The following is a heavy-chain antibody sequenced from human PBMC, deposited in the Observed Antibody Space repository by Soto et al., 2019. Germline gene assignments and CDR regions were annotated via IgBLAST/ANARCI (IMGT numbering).Heavy chain of an antibody. Sequence: SETLSLTCAVSGYSISSGYYWGWIRQPPGKGLEWIGSIYHSGSTYYNPSLKSRVTISVHTSKNQFSLKLGSVTAADTAVYYCARWVGATYYFDYWGQGTLVTVS. CDR2: IYHSGST. V-gene: IGHV4-38-2*01. CDR3: ARWVGATYYFDY. D-gene: IGHD1-26*01. J-gene: IGHJ4*02. CDR1: GYSISSGYY.